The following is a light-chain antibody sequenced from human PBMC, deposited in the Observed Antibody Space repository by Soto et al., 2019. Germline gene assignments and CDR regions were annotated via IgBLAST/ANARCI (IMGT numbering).Light chain of an antibody. CDR2: HTS. J-gene: IGKJ4*01. Sequence: QMTQSPPFVSASVGDRVTISCRASQDAGTWLSWFHQKPGGAPNLLIFHTSRLQRGVPSRFAGRGSGTEFTLTISSMQPEDFGTYYCQHADGLRALTFGGGTTVEI. V-gene: IGKV1-12*01. CDR3: QHADGLRALT. CDR1: QDAGTW.